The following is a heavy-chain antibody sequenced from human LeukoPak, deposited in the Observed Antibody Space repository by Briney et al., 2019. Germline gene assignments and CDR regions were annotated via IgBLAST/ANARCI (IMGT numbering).Heavy chain of an antibody. J-gene: IGHJ4*02. CDR2: IYTGGST. V-gene: IGHV3-53*01. D-gene: IGHD6-13*01. Sequence: PGGSLRLSCAASGFTVSSSYMSWVRQAPGKGLEWVSVIYTGGSTYYPDSVRGRFTLSRDNPKNTLYLQMNSLRAEDTAVYYCAKDRRIAAAGTNYFDYWGQGTLVTASS. CDR3: AKDRRIAAAGTNYFDY. CDR1: GFTVSSSY.